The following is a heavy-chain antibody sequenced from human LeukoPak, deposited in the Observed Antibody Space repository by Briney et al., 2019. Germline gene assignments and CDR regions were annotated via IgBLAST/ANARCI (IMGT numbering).Heavy chain of an antibody. J-gene: IGHJ3*02. D-gene: IGHD3-3*01. CDR1: GFTFDDYA. Sequence: PGGSLRLSCAASGFTFDDYAMHWVRQAPGKGLEWVSGISWNSGSIGYADSVKGRFTISRDNAKNSLYLQMNSLRAEDMALYYCAKGDTIFGVVPLGAFDIWGQGTMVTVSS. CDR3: AKGDTIFGVVPLGAFDI. V-gene: IGHV3-9*03. CDR2: ISWNSGSI.